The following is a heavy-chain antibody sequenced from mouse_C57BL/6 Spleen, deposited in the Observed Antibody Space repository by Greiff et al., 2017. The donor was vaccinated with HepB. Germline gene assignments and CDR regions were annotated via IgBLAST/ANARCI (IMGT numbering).Heavy chain of an antibody. Sequence: EVQLVESGGGLVKPGGSLKLSCAASGFTFSDYGMHWVRQAPEKGLEWVAYISSGSSTIYYADTVKGRFTISRDNAKNTLFLQMTSLRSEDTAMYYCARAGVPFAYWGQGTLVTVSA. CDR1: GFTFSDYG. CDR2: ISSGSSTI. CDR3: ARAGVPFAY. J-gene: IGHJ3*01. V-gene: IGHV5-17*01.